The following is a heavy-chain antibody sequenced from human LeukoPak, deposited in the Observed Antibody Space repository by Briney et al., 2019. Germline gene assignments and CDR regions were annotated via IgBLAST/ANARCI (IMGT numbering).Heavy chain of an antibody. Sequence: SVKVSCKASGGTLSSYTISWVRQAPGQGLEWMGRIIPILGIANYAQKFQGRVTITADKSTSTAYMELSSLRSEDTAVYYCATRLGYCSSTSCPRDFDYWGQGTLVTVSS. CDR2: IIPILGIA. D-gene: IGHD2-2*01. V-gene: IGHV1-69*02. J-gene: IGHJ4*02. CDR1: GGTLSSYT. CDR3: ATRLGYCSSTSCPRDFDY.